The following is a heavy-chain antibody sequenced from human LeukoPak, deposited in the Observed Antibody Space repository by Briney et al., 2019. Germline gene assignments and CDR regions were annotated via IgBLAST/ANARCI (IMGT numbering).Heavy chain of an antibody. V-gene: IGHV3-23*01. CDR3: AELGITMIGGV. CDR2: ISGTAGST. CDR1: GFTFSSYA. Sequence: GGSLRLSCAASGFTFSSYAMSWVRQAPGKGLEWVSAISGTAGSTYYADSVKGRFTISRDNAKNSLYLQMNSLRAEDTAVYYCAELGITMIGGVWGKGTTVTISS. D-gene: IGHD3-10*02. J-gene: IGHJ6*04.